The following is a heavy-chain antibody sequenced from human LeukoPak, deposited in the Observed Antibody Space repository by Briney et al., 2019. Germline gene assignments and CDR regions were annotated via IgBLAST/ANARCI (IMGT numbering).Heavy chain of an antibody. J-gene: IGHJ4*02. CDR3: AREPYSSGWQTRSHYCFDY. CDR1: GGSFSGYY. D-gene: IGHD6-19*01. V-gene: IGHV4-34*01. Sequence: SETLSLTCAVYGGSFSGYYWSWIRQPPGKGLEWIGEINHSGSTNYNPSLKSRVTISVDTSKNQFSLKLSSVTAADTAVYYCAREPYSSGWQTRSHYCFDYWGQGTLVTVSS. CDR2: INHSGST.